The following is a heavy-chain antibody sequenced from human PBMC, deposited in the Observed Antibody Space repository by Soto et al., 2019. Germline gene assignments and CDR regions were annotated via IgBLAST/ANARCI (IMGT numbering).Heavy chain of an antibody. CDR1: GYTFSKYW. D-gene: IGHD5-12*01. Sequence: PGESLKISCQASGYTFSKYWIAWLRQMPVKGLEYVGIVYPCDSDTRYSPSFQGQVTISVDTSTSTAYMQWNSLKASDSAMYYCARSLKDDYGSSPYYSAFAVWGRGTTVTFSS. CDR2: VYPCDSDT. CDR3: ARSLKDDYGSSPYYSAFAV. V-gene: IGHV5-51*01. J-gene: IGHJ6*01.